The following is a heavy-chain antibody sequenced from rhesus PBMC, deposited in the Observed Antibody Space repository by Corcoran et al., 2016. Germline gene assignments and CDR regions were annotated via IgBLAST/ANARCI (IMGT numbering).Heavy chain of an antibody. V-gene: IGHV3S25*01. CDR1: GFTFSSYG. CDR2: LNSGGGST. Sequence: EVQLVESGGGLVQPGGSLRLSCAASGFTFSSYGMYWVRQAPGKGVEWISALNSGGGSTYYADSVKGRFTISRDNSKNTLSLQMNSLKTEDTAVYYCTRDKFLIYWGQGVLVTVSS. J-gene: IGHJ4*01. CDR3: TRDKFLIY.